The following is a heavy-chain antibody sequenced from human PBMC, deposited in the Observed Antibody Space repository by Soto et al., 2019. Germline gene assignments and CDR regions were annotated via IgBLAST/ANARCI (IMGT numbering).Heavy chain of an antibody. Sequence: PGGSLRLSCVASGFSLSDYAVNWVRQAPGKGLELVSFISSDSRTIYYADSVEGRFTVSRDNARNSVSLQMDSLRDEDAAVYYCARIKLVEWFFINVAVNDMYAWGLGTPVTISS. CDR2: ISSDSRTI. CDR3: ARIKLVEWFFINVAVNDMYA. D-gene: IGHD3-3*01. J-gene: IGHJ6*02. CDR1: GFSLSDYA. V-gene: IGHV3-48*02.